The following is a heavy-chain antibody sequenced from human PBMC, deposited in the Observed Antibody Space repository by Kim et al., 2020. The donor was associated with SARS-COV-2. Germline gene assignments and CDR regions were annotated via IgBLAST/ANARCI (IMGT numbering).Heavy chain of an antibody. CDR3: GRAATWGAGIKAWGEC. CDR1: GFTFSDYW. V-gene: IGHV3-7*01. CDR2: IKQDESET. Sequence: GGSLRLSCAASGFTFSDYWMTWVRQTPGKGLEWVANIKQDESETYYVDSVKGRFTISRDNAKNSLYLQMNSLRAEDTAVYYCGRAATWGAGIKAWGECWGQRTLVTVSS. J-gene: IGHJ4*02. D-gene: IGHD6-13*01.